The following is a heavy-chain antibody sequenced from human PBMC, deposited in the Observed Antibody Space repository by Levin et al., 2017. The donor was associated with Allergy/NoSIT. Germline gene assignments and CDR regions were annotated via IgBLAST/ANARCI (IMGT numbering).Heavy chain of an antibody. Sequence: VASVKVSCKASGGTFSSYAISWVRQAPGQGLEWMGGIIPIFGTANYAQKFQGRVTITADESTSTAYMELSSLRSEDTAVYYCARDARAHAADAFDIWGQGTMVTVSS. CDR1: GGTFSSYA. J-gene: IGHJ3*02. D-gene: IGHD2-15*01. V-gene: IGHV1-69*13. CDR3: ARDARAHAADAFDI. CDR2: IIPIFGTA.